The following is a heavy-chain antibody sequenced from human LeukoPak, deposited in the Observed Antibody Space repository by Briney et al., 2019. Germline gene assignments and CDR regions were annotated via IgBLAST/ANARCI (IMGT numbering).Heavy chain of an antibody. J-gene: IGHJ3*02. CDR1: GFTFSSYW. CDR2: IKQDGSEK. CDR3: ARADRRIVGATRHDAFDI. V-gene: IGHV3-7*01. D-gene: IGHD1-26*01. Sequence: GGSLRLSCAASGFTFSSYWMSWVRQAPGKGLEWVANIKQDGSEKYYVDSVKGRFTISRDNAKNSLYLQMNSLRAEDTAVCYCARADRRIVGATRHDAFDIWGQGTMVTVSS.